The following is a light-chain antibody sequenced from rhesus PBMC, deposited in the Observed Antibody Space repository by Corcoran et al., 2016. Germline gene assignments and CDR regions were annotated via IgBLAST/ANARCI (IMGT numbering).Light chain of an antibody. CDR1: QDITTA. Sequence: DIQMSQSPSSLSASVGDKVTITCRASQDITTALAWYQQKPGKSPKLLVYAASTLETGVPSRFRVTVAGTDFALAISKLQPDDFATYYCRQGYSTPLTFGGGTKV. J-gene: IGKJ4*01. CDR3: RQGYSTPLT. CDR2: AAS. V-gene: IGKV1-33*02.